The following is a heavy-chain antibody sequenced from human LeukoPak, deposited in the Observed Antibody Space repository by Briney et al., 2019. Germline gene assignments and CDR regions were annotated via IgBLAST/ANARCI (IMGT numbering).Heavy chain of an antibody. CDR2: ISGFGGNT. CDR1: GFTFSSYV. CDR3: AKDQEGSGAYPHFHS. V-gene: IGHV3-23*01. J-gene: IGHJ4*02. D-gene: IGHD3-10*01. Sequence: PGGSLRLPCAASGFTFSSYVMSWLRQPPGKGLEWVSGISGFGGNTFYPDSVRGRFTISRDNSKNPLYLQMNSLRAEDSALYYCAKDQEGSGAYPHFHSWGQGTLVSVSS.